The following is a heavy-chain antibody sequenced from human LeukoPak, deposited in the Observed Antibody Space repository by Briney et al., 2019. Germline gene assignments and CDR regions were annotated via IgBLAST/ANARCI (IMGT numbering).Heavy chain of an antibody. CDR3: AKGENNYYGSGSYYQH. CDR2: ISGSGGST. V-gene: IGHV3-23*01. CDR1: GFTFSSYA. D-gene: IGHD3-10*01. Sequence: GGSLRLFCAASGFTFSSYAMSWVRQAPGKGLEWVSAISGSGGSTYYADSVKGRFTISRDNSKNTLYLQMNSLRAEDTAVYYCAKGENNYYGSGSYYQHWGQGTLVTVSS. J-gene: IGHJ1*01.